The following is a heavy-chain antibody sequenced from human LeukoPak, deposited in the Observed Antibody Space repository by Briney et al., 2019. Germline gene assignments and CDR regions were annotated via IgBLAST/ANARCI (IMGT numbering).Heavy chain of an antibody. V-gene: IGHV1-24*01. Sequence: ASVKVSCKVSGYTLTEVSMHWVRQAPGNGLERMGGFDPEDGETIYTQKFQGRVTTTEETSTRAAYMELSSMRSEDTAVYYCATGVSQDLVRYYYNCVDVWGQGTTVTVSS. CDR2: FDPEDGET. CDR3: ATGVSQDLVRYYYNCVDV. D-gene: IGHD6-13*01. CDR1: GYTLTEVS. J-gene: IGHJ6*02.